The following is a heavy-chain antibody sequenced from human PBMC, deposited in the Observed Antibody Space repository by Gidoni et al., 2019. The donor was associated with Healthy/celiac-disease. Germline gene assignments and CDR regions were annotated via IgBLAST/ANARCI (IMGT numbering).Heavy chain of an antibody. J-gene: IGHJ3*02. CDR2: IWYDGSNK. D-gene: IGHD6-13*01. Sequence: QVQLVESGGGVVQPGRSLRLSCAASGFTFSSYGMHWVRQAPGKGLEWVAVIWYDGSNKYYADSVKGRFTISRDNSKNTLYLQMNSLRAEDTAVYYCARETLIAAAGIGDAFDIWGQGTMVTVSS. V-gene: IGHV3-33*01. CDR3: ARETLIAAAGIGDAFDI. CDR1: GFTFSSYG.